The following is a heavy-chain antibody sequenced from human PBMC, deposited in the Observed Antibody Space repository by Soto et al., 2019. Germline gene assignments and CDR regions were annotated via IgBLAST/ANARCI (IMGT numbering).Heavy chain of an antibody. CDR3: ARDDYYGSGSYWG. Sequence: QVQLVQSGAEVKKPGSSVKVSCKASGGTFSSYTISWVRQAPGQGLEWMGRIIHILGIANYAQKFQGRVTITADKSTSTAYMELSSLRSEDTAVYYCARDDYYGSGSYWGWGQGTLVTVSS. CDR2: IIHILGIA. D-gene: IGHD3-10*01. V-gene: IGHV1-69*08. J-gene: IGHJ4*02. CDR1: GGTFSSYT.